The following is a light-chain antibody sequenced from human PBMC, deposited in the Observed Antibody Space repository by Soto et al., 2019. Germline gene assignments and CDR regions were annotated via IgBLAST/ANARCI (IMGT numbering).Light chain of an antibody. J-gene: IGLJ1*01. CDR1: SSDVGGYNY. Sequence: QSALTQPASVSGSPGQSITFSCTGTSSDVGGYNYVSWYQQHPGKAPKLMIYDVTNRPSGVSDSFSGSKSGNTASLTISGLQAEDEADYYCCSYTSSSTYVFGTGTKLTVL. CDR2: DVT. V-gene: IGLV2-14*03. CDR3: CSYTSSSTYV.